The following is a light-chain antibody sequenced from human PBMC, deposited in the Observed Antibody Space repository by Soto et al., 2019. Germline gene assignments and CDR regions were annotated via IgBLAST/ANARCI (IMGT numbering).Light chain of an antibody. CDR1: QSVSSY. CDR3: QQRSNWPLT. Sequence: IVLTQSPAPLSFSPREKNTNSCRASQSVSSYLAWYQQKPGQAPRLLIYDASNRATGIPARFSGSGSGTDFTLTISSLEPEDFAVYYCQQRSNWPLTFGGGTKVDIK. V-gene: IGKV3-11*01. J-gene: IGKJ4*01. CDR2: DAS.